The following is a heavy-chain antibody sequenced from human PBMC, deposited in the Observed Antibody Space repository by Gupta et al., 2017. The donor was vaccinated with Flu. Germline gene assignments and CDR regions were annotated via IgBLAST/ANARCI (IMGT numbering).Heavy chain of an antibody. D-gene: IGHD1-1*01. V-gene: IGHV3-21*06. Sequence: TFDSFTMHWVRQAPGKGLEWVSSISRISRFTFFADSVKGRFTISRDNAKNSVYLQMNNLRGEDTALYYCAKNRASGTTKVSFDIWGQGTMV. J-gene: IGHJ3*02. CDR1: TFDSFT. CDR2: ISRISRFT. CDR3: AKNRASGTTKVSFDI.